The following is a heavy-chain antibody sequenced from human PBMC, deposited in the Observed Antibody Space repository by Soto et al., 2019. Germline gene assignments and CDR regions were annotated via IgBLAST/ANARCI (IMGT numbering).Heavy chain of an antibody. Sequence: PSETLSLTCTVSGGSISSYYWSWIRQPPGKGLEWIGYIYYSGSTNYNPSLKSRVTISVDTSKNQFSLKLSSVTAADTAVYYCAGRDVVVVPAAPSRADYYYMDVWGKGATVTVSS. V-gene: IGHV4-59*08. J-gene: IGHJ6*03. D-gene: IGHD2-2*01. CDR3: AGRDVVVVPAAPSRADYYYMDV. CDR2: IYYSGST. CDR1: GGSISSYY.